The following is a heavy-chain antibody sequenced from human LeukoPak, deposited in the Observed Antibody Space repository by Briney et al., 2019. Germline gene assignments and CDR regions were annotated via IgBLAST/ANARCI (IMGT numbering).Heavy chain of an antibody. CDR1: GYTFTDYY. D-gene: IGHD3-16*01. CDR2: IKPNSGGT. CDR3: ARVRYRLAETYIDY. Sequence: ASVKVSCKASGYTFTDYYMHWVRQAPGQGLEWMGWIKPNSGGTNYAQKFQGRVSMTRDTSISTAYMELSRLRSDDTAVYYCARVRYRLAETYIDYWGQGTLVTVSS. V-gene: IGHV1-2*02. J-gene: IGHJ4*02.